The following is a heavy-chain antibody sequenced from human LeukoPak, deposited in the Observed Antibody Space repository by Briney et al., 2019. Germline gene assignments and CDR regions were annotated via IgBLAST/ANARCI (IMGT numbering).Heavy chain of an antibody. V-gene: IGHV5-51*01. J-gene: IGHJ4*02. CDR2: IYPADSDT. CDR3: ASTYAIPPFYLDS. D-gene: IGHD2-8*01. CDR1: GYSFPSYW. Sequence: GESLKTSCKGSGYSFPSYWIGWVRQMPGKGLEWMGIIYPADSDTRYSPSFQGQVTISADKSISTAYLQWSSLKASDTAIYYCASTYAIPPFYLDSRGQGALVTVSS.